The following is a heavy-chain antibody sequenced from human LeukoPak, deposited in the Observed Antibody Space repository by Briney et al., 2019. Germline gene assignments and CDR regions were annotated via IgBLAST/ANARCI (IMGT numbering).Heavy chain of an antibody. Sequence: PGGSLRLSCAASGFTFSTYAMSWVRQAPGKGLKWVSEIGGGGGGTYYADSVRGRFTISRDNAKNSLYLQMNSLRAEDTALYYCARVSDISVAAYFDYWGQGTLVTVSS. CDR2: IGGGGGGT. D-gene: IGHD6-19*01. CDR1: GFTFSTYA. CDR3: ARVSDISVAAYFDY. V-gene: IGHV3-23*01. J-gene: IGHJ4*02.